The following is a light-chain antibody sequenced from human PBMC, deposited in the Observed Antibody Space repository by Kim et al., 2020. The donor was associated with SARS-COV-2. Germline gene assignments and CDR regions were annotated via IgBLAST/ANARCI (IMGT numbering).Light chain of an antibody. Sequence: SVKLTCTLSSGHSSYAIAWHQQQPEKGPRYLMKLNSDGSHSKGDGIPDRFSGSSSGAERYLPISSLQSEDEADYYCQTWGTGNWVFGGGTQLTVL. J-gene: IGLJ3*02. V-gene: IGLV4-69*01. CDR3: QTWGTGNWV. CDR1: SGHSSYA. CDR2: LNSDGSH.